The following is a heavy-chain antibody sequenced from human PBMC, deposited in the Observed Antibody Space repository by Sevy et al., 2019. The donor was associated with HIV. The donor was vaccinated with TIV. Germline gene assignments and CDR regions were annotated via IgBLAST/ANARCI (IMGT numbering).Heavy chain of an antibody. V-gene: IGHV4-39*01. CDR2: IYYSGST. CDR3: ARQKKYSSSSFDY. D-gene: IGHD6-6*01. CDR1: GGSISSSSYY. J-gene: IGHJ4*02. Sequence: SETLSLTCTVSGGSISSSSYYWGWIRQPPGKGLEWIGSIYYSGSTYYNPSLKSRVTISVDTSKNQFSLKLSSVTAADTAVYYCARQKKYSSSSFDYRGQGTLVTVSS.